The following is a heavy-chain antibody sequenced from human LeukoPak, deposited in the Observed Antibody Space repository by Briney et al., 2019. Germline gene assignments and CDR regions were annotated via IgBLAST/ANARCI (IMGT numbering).Heavy chain of an antibody. CDR3: ARGTKTGYTGYDWNY. D-gene: IGHD5-12*01. Sequence: SSETLSLTCTVSGGSISSYYWSWIRQPPGKGLEWIGYIYDIGSTSYNPSLKSRVTISVDTSSNQFSLMLTSMTAADTAVYYCARGTKTGYTGYDWNYWGQGSLVSVSS. CDR2: IYDIGST. J-gene: IGHJ4*02. V-gene: IGHV4-59*01. CDR1: GGSISSYY.